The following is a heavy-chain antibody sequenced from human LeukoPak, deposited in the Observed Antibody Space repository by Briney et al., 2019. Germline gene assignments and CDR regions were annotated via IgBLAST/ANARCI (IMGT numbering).Heavy chain of an antibody. CDR3: VRDMGDY. CDR1: GGSISSGSYY. D-gene: IGHD3-10*01. J-gene: IGHJ4*02. V-gene: IGHV4-61*01. CDR2: IYYSGST. Sequence: SQTLSLTCTVSGGSISSGSYYWSWIRQPPGKGLEWIGYIYYSGSTKYNPSLKSRVTISVDTSKNQFSLKLSSVTAADMAVYYCVRDMGDYWGQGTLVTVSA.